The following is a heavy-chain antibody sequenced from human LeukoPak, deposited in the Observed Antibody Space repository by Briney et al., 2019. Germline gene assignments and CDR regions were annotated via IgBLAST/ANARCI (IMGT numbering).Heavy chain of an antibody. CDR1: VYTFTCYA. V-gene: IGHV7-4-1*02. CDR3: ESFGGHCFEY. CDR2: MNTGSWNP. J-gene: IGHJ4*02. D-gene: IGHD3-10*01. Sequence: ASVNVSFKTSVYTFTCYALNWLGQPASREVDVMGWMNTGSWNPTYVQGFTGRFVFSLDTSVSTAYLQISPLKAEATAVYYCESFGGHCFEYWGQGTLVTVSS.